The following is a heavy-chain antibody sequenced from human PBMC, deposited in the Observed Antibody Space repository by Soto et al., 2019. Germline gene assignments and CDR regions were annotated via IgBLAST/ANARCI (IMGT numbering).Heavy chain of an antibody. V-gene: IGHV6-1*01. Sequence: PSQTLSLTCAISGDSVSSNSAAWNWIRQSPSRGLEWLGRTYYRSKWYNDYAVSVKSRITINPDTSKNQFSLQLNSVTPEDTAVYFSERPLGSYGENWFDPWGQGTLVTVSS. J-gene: IGHJ5*02. CDR2: TYYRSKWYN. CDR3: ERPLGSYGENWFDP. D-gene: IGHD3-10*01. CDR1: GDSVSSNSAA.